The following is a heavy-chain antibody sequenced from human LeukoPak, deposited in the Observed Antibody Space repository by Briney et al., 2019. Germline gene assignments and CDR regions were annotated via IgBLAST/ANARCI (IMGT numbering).Heavy chain of an antibody. CDR1: GGSISSSSYY. Sequence: SETLSLTCTVSGGSISSSSYYWGWIRQPPGKGLEWIGSNSGSTYYNPSLKSRVTISVDTSKNQFSLKLSSVTAADTAVYYCARIYSGYDYLFDYWGQGTLVTVSS. V-gene: IGHV4-39*07. D-gene: IGHD5-12*01. CDR2: NSGST. J-gene: IGHJ4*02. CDR3: ARIYSGYDYLFDY.